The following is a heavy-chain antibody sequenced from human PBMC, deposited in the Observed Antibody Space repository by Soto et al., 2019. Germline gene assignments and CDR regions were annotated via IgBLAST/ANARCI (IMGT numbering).Heavy chain of an antibody. V-gene: IGHV3-48*02. Sequence: QLVESGGGLVQPGGSLRLSCSASGFIFSTFSMNWVRQAPGKGLEWISYISSGSNIIYYADSVKGRFPISRDNAENSLYLQMNSLRDEDTAVYYCARLYSTSSVSRWFDPWGQGTLVTVSS. CDR2: ISSGSNII. D-gene: IGHD6-6*01. J-gene: IGHJ5*02. CDR3: ARLYSTSSVSRWFDP. CDR1: GFIFSTFS.